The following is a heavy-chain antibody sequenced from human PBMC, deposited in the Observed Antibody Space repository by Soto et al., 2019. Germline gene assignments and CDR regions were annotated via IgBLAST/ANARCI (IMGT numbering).Heavy chain of an antibody. CDR2: ITSYSRNT. CDR1: GYTFTSYG. CDR3: ARCGRYGSGTSPVRCGAFEC. J-gene: IGHJ3*01. Sequence: ASVKVSCKVSGYTFTSYGISWVRQAPGQGLEWMGWITSYSRNTNYAQKFKGRVTMTTDTSTTTAYMELRSLRSHDTAVYYCARCGRYGSGTSPVRCGAFECWRQVTMVTV. D-gene: IGHD3-10*01. V-gene: IGHV1-18*04.